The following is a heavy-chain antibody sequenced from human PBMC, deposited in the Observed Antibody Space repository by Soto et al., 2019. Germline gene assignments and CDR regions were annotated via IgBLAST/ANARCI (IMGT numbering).Heavy chain of an antibody. CDR3: TRVYPGSGWPYHYYGMDV. J-gene: IGHJ6*02. Sequence: PGGSLRLSCAASGFTFSSYWMSWVRQAPGKGLEWVANIKQDGSEKYYVDSLEGRFTISRDNTNNSLYLQMHSLRAEDTAVYYCTRVYPGSGWPYHYYGMDVWGQGTTVTVSS. CDR2: IKQDGSEK. V-gene: IGHV3-7*01. D-gene: IGHD6-19*01. CDR1: GFTFSSYW.